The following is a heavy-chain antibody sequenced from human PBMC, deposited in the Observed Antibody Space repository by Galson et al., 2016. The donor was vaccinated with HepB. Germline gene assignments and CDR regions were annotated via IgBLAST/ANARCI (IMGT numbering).Heavy chain of an antibody. J-gene: IGHJ5*02. CDR2: IYPGDSET. D-gene: IGHD2-8*01. CDR3: ARRFAAINGCFDP. CDR1: GYSFTTYW. Sequence: QSGAEVKKPGESLKISCKASGYSFTTYWIGWVRQMPGKGLEWMGLIYPGDSETRYSPSFQGQVTISVDKSISTAYLQWSSLKASDTAMYYCARRFAAINGCFDPWGQGTLVTVSS. V-gene: IGHV5-51*01.